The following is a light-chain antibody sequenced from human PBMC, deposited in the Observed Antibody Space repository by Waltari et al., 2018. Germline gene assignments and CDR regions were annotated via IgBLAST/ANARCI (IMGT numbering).Light chain of an antibody. CDR2: DVT. CDR3: CSYAGSYTYV. CDR1: SGAVGGYDS. J-gene: IGLJ1*01. V-gene: IGLV2-11*01. Sequence: QSALIQPRSVSGSPGQSVTVSCSGTSGAVGGYDSVSWYQQYPVKAPRVRIYDVTKRPPGIPDRFSGSKSGSTASLTISALQADDEADYYCCSYAGSYTYVFGSGTKVTVL.